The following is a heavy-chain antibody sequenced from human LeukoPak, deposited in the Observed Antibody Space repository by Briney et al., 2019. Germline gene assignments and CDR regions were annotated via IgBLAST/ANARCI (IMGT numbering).Heavy chain of an antibody. D-gene: IGHD1-1*01. Sequence: GGSLRLSCAASGFTFSAFWMSWVRQAPGKGLEWVANINQDGSEKYIVDSVKGRFTISRDNAKNLLWLQMDSLRAEDMAVYYCATDSPETAAFDYWGQGTLVTVSS. CDR2: INQDGSEK. J-gene: IGHJ4*02. CDR3: ATDSPETAAFDY. CDR1: GFTFSAFW. V-gene: IGHV3-7*01.